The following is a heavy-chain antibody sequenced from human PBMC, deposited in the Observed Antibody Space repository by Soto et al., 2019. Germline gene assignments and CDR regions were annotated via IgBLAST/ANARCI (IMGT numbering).Heavy chain of an antibody. CDR2: INAGNGHT. D-gene: IGHD4-4*01. Sequence: ASVKVSCKASEYTFTSYVMHWVRQAPGQSLEWIGWINAGNGHTKYSQKFQDRVTVTRDTSANTAYMELSRLRSEDTAVYYCARELQGLYYFDYWGQGALVTVSS. J-gene: IGHJ4*02. CDR3: ARELQGLYYFDY. CDR1: EYTFTSYV. V-gene: IGHV1-3*01.